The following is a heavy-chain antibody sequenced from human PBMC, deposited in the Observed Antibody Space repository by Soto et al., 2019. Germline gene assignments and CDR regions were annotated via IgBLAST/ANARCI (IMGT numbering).Heavy chain of an antibody. J-gene: IGHJ6*03. CDR1: GYTFTSYD. CDR2: MNPNSGNT. Sequence: ASVKVSCKASGYTFTSYDINWVRQATGQGLEWMGWMNPNSGNTGYAQKFQGRVTMTRNTSISTAYMELSSLRSEDTAVYYCEREAAYYYYYYTDVWGKGTTDTVSS. V-gene: IGHV1-8*01. CDR3: EREAAYYYYYYTDV.